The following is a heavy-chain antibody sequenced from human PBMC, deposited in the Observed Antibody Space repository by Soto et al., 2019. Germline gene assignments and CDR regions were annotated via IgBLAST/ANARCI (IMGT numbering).Heavy chain of an antibody. CDR3: AKDRRGGYYDSRGNPSHFVY. J-gene: IGHJ4*02. V-gene: IGHV3-23*01. Sequence: EVQRLESGGGLVQPGGSLRLSCAASGFTFSSYVLSCVRQSQGKGLEWVSAIRGSGGSTDYADSVKGRFTIARDNSNNPLYLQMNSVRAEDTAVSYCAKDRRGGYYDSRGNPSHFVYLGQVTLVSVS. D-gene: IGHD3-22*01. CDR2: IRGSGGST. CDR1: GFTFSSYV.